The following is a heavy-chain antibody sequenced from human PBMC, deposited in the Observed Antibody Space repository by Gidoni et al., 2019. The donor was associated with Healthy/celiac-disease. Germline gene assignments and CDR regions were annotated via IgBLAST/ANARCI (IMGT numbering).Heavy chain of an antibody. J-gene: IGHJ2*01. Sequence: QVQLQESGPGLVKPSQTLSLTCTVSGGSISSGGYYWSWIRQHPGKGLEWIGYNYYSGSTYYNPSLKSRVTISVDTSKNQFSLKLSSVTAADTAVYYCARVGWELPPSGRYFDLWGRGTLVTVSS. V-gene: IGHV4-31*03. CDR3: ARVGWELPPSGRYFDL. CDR1: GGSISSGGYY. CDR2: NYYSGST. D-gene: IGHD1-26*01.